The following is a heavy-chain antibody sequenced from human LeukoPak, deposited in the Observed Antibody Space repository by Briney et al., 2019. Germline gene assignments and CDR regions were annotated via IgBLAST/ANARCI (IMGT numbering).Heavy chain of an antibody. CDR2: IIPIFGTA. CDR3: ARGGRFLEWLHIHRPYYYMDV. Sequence: GASVKVSCKASGGTFSSYAISWVRQAPGQGLEWMGGIIPIFGTANYAQKFQGRVTITADKSTSTAYMELSSLRSEDTAVYYCARGGRFLEWLHIHRPYYYMDVWGKGTTVTVSS. D-gene: IGHD3-3*01. V-gene: IGHV1-69*06. J-gene: IGHJ6*03. CDR1: GGTFSSYA.